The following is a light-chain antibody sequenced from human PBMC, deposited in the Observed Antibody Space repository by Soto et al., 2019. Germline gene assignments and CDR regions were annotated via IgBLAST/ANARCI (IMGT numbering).Light chain of an antibody. CDR3: QQENRWPRT. CDR1: QDMSNH. V-gene: IGKV1-16*01. CDR2: GAS. J-gene: IGKJ4*01. Sequence: CSISASVVEEPTTNCGASQDMSNHLTLFQQKPGEAHKSLIYGASTLESGVPVRFSGSGSGTDFTLTISGLQPEDFATYFCQQENRWPRTFGRGTQVDIK.